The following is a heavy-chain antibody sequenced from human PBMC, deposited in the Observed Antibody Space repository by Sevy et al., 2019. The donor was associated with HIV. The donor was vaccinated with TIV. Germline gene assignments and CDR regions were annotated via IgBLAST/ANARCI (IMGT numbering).Heavy chain of an antibody. CDR1: GYTLNNYI. Sequence: ASVKVSCKGSGYTLNNYIIYWVRQAPGQSLEWMGWVNTASGDTKYSQKFQGRVIITTDTSARTVYMELNNLRSEDTAFYFCARDFCSGGSCYSAFVYWGQGTLVTVSS. V-gene: IGHV1-3*04. CDR2: VNTASGDT. J-gene: IGHJ4*02. D-gene: IGHD2-15*01. CDR3: ARDFCSGGSCYSAFVY.